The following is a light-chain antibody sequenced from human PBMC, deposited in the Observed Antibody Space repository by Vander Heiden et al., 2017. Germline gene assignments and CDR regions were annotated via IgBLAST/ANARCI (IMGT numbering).Light chain of an antibody. CDR3: QQYYTTPFT. Sequence: DVVMIQYPDSLAVSLGETATINCKSSRSRLFSSDNQNYLGWYQQKPGQPPKLLMYWASTRESGVADRFSGSGSGTDFTLTISSLQAEDVALYYCQQYYTTPFTFGPGTRVHIK. V-gene: IGKV4-1*01. CDR2: WAS. J-gene: IGKJ3*01. CDR1: RSRLFSSDNQNY.